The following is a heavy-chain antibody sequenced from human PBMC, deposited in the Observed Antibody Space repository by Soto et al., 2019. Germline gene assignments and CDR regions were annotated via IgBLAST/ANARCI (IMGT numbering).Heavy chain of an antibody. CDR2: IWYDGSNK. J-gene: IGHJ4*02. D-gene: IGHD5-18*01. V-gene: IGHV3-33*01. CDR3: ARAKSGYSYGYGY. Sequence: PGKGLEWVAVIWYDGSNKDYADSVKGRFTISRDNSKNTLYLQMNSLRAEDTAVYYCARAKSGYSYGYGYWGQGTLVTVSS.